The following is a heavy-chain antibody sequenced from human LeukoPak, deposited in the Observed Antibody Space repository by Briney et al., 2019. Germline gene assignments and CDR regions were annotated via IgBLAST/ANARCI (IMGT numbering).Heavy chain of an antibody. CDR3: ARGGYYDYVWGSYRYTLQARNWFDP. CDR2: IYTSGST. Sequence: SETLSLTCTVSGGSISSGSYYWSWIRQPAGKGLEWIGRIYTSGSTNYNPSLKSRVTISVDTSKNQFSLKLSSVTAADTAVYYCARGGYYDYVWGSYRYTLQARNWFDPWGQGTLVTVSS. D-gene: IGHD3-16*02. V-gene: IGHV4-61*02. CDR1: GGSISSGSYY. J-gene: IGHJ5*02.